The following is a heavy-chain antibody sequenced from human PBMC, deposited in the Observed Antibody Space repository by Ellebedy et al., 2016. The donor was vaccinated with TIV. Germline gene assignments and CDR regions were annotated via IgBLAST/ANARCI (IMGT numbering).Heavy chain of an antibody. CDR2: IYYSGST. Sequence: MPSETLSLTCTVSRVSITDPTYYWGWIRPPPGKGLEWIGSIYYSGSTYYNPSLKSRVTISVDTSKNQFSLKLSSVTAADTAVYYCARHVVAAASPMTYDAFDIWGQGTMVTVSS. V-gene: IGHV4-39*01. CDR1: RVSITDPTYY. CDR3: ARHVVAAASPMTYDAFDI. D-gene: IGHD6-13*01. J-gene: IGHJ3*02.